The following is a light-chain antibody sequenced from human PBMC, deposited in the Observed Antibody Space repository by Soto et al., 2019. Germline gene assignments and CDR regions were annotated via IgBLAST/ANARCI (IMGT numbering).Light chain of an antibody. J-gene: IGLJ1*01. Sequence: QSALTQPPSASGSPGQSVTISCTGTSSDDGGYNYVSWYQQHPGKAPKLMIYEVSKRPSGVPDRFSGSKSGNTASLTVSGLQAEDEADYYCSSYAGGNNSPYVFGTGTKVTVL. CDR2: EVS. CDR3: SSYAGGNNSPYV. V-gene: IGLV2-8*01. CDR1: SSDDGGYNY.